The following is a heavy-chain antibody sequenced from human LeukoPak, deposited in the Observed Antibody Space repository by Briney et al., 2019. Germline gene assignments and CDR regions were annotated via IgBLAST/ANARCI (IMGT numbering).Heavy chain of an antibody. Sequence: GGSLRLSCAASGFTFSSYWMHWVRQAPGKGLVWVSRINSDGSSTSYADSVKGRFTISRDNAKNTLYLQMNSLRAEDTAVYYCARRPLPAAISYHFDYWGHGTPVTVSS. J-gene: IGHJ4*01. CDR1: GFTFSSYW. V-gene: IGHV3-74*01. CDR3: ARRPLPAAISYHFDY. D-gene: IGHD2-2*01. CDR2: INSDGSST.